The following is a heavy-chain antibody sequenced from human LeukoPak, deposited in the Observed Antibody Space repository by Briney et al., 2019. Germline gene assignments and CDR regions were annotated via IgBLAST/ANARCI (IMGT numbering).Heavy chain of an antibody. Sequence: GGSLRLSCAASGFTFSSYGMHWVRQAPGKGLEWVAFIRSDGSSKHYADSVKGRFTISRDNSYSTLYVQMNSLRAEGTAVYYCAKGLNGYLDYWGQGTLVTVSS. CDR2: IRSDGSSK. CDR3: AKGLNGYLDY. D-gene: IGHD2-8*01. J-gene: IGHJ4*02. CDR1: GFTFSSYG. V-gene: IGHV3-30*02.